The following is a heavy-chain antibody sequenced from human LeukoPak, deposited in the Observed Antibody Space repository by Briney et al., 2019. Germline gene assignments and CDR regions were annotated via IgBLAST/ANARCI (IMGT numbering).Heavy chain of an antibody. V-gene: IGHV3-7*01. CDR2: IKQDGSEI. D-gene: IGHD3-9*01. CDR3: ARAPFYDILTGLYYYYGMDV. Sequence: GGSLRLSCAASGFIFSNYWMTWVRQAPGKRLDWGANIKQDGSEIYYVDSVKGRFTISRDNAKNSLYLQMNSLRAEDTAVYYCARAPFYDILTGLYYYYGMDVWGQGTTVTVSS. CDR1: GFIFSNYW. J-gene: IGHJ6*02.